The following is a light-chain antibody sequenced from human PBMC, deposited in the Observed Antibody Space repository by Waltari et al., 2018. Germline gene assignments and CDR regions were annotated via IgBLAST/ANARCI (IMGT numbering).Light chain of an antibody. CDR3: QQRYKWPHS. CDR2: DAF. Sequence: VLTQSPPTLSLSAGESATLSCSASPLVGTNLAWYQKRPGQAPRLLIYDAFDRAAGVPARFSGSSSGVEFTLTISSLEPEDSGVYFCQQRYKWPHSFGGGTKVEI. CDR1: PLVGTN. J-gene: IGKJ4*01. V-gene: IGKV3-11*01.